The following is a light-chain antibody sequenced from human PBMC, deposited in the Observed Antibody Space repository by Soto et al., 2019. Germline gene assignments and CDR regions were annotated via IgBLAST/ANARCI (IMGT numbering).Light chain of an antibody. CDR3: QESSKSSLFT. Sequence: EIVVTQSPGILSVSPGDRATLSCRASQSVGRNLAWYQQKPGQAPTLLIYAASTRATGLPARFSGSGAGTDFTLTISSLRSQAFASYYCQESSKSSLFTFGPGTSVDIK. J-gene: IGKJ3*01. CDR1: QSVGRN. V-gene: IGKV3-15*01. CDR2: AAS.